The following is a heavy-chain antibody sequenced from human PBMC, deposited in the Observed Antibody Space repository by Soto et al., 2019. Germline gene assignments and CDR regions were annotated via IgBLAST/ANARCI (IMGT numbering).Heavy chain of an antibody. V-gene: IGHV1-46*01. CDR3: ARDLAAAAY. J-gene: IGHJ4*02. CDR2: INPLPTSAST. Sequence: QVQLVQSGAEVKKPGASVKVSCKASGYIFTNYYIHWVRQAPGQGLEWMAIINPLPTSASTNYAQKFQGRVTVTRDTSTSTVYMELSSLRSEDTAIYYCARDLAAAAYWGQGTLVTVSS. CDR1: GYIFTNYY. D-gene: IGHD6-13*01.